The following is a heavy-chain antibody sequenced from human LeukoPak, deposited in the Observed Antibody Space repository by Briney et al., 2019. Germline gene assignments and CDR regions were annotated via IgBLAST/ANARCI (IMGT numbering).Heavy chain of an antibody. V-gene: IGHV3-21*01. CDR2: ISSSSSYI. J-gene: IGHJ3*02. D-gene: IGHD3-10*01. Sequence: GGSLRLSCAASGFTFSSYAMSWVRQAPGRGLEWVSSISSSSSYIYYADSVKGRFTISRDNAKNSLYLQMNSLRAEDTAVYYCARPSGSQRNDAFDIWGQGTMVTVSS. CDR1: GFTFSSYA. CDR3: ARPSGSQRNDAFDI.